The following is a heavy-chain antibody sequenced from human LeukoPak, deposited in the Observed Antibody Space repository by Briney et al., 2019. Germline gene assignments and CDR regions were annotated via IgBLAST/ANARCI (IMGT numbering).Heavy chain of an antibody. CDR1: GFTFSSYA. D-gene: IGHD5-24*01. J-gene: IGHJ4*02. CDR3: AKGRRDGYNFDFDY. CDR2: ISGGGGST. Sequence: PGGSLRLSCAASGFTFSSYAMNWVRQAPGKGLEWVSTISGGGGSTYYADSVKGRLNISRDNSKNTLYLQMNSLRAEDTAVYYCAKGRRDGYNFDFDYWGQGTLVSVSS. V-gene: IGHV3-23*01.